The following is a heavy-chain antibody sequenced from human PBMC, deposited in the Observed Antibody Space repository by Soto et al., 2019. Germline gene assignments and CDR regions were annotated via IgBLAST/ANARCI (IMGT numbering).Heavy chain of an antibody. CDR2: IISVLGVT. D-gene: IGHD2-21*02. V-gene: IGHV1-69*02. CDR1: GSTFSSYT. Sequence: QVQLVQSGAGVRKPGSSVEVSCLASGSTFSSYTVNWVRQAPGQGLEWIGRIISVLGVTHYARRFQGRVTLTADTSRKTAYTKLTSLTSEDTAVYYCARRRYCGVDCYNKFYYVRDVWGQGTTVTVSS. J-gene: IGHJ6*02. CDR3: ARRRYCGVDCYNKFYYVRDV.